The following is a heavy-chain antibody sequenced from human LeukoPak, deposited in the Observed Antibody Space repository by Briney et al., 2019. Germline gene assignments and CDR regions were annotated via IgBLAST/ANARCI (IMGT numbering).Heavy chain of an antibody. V-gene: IGHV5-51*06. J-gene: IGHJ3*02. D-gene: IGHD7-27*01. Sequence: GESLKISCKGSGYSFTSYWIAWVRQKPGKGLEWMGTIYPGASDTRYSPSFLGQVTISADKSITIAYLQWSSLKASDTAIYYCARRSGTGEYDALNIWGQGTRVTVSS. CDR1: GYSFTSYW. CDR3: ARRSGTGEYDALNI. CDR2: IYPGASDT.